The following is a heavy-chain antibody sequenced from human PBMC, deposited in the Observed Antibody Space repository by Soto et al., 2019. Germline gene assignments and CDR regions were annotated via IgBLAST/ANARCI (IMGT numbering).Heavy chain of an antibody. CDR1: GGSISSSGYY. D-gene: IGHD6-13*01. CDR3: ARVLPSYSSSYLDY. V-gene: IGHV4-31*03. J-gene: IGHJ4*02. Sequence: QVQLQESGPGLVKPSQTLSLTCTDSGGSISSSGYYWSWIRQHPGKGLEWIGYIYYSGSTYYNPSLKSRVTISVDTSKNQFSLKLSSVTAADTAVYYCARVLPSYSSSYLDYWGQGTLVTVSS. CDR2: IYYSGST.